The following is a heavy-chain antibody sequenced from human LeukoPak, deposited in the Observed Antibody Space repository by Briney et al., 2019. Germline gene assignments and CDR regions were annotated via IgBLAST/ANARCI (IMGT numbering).Heavy chain of an antibody. CDR2: INHSGST. J-gene: IGHJ4*02. D-gene: IGHD1-26*01. Sequence: SETLSLTCAVYGGSFSGYYWSWIRQPPGKGLEWIGEINHSGSTNYNPSLKSRVTISVDTSKNQLSLKLSSVTAADTAVYYCARGGNVGLSYWGQGTLVTVSS. CDR1: GGSFSGYY. CDR3: ARGGNVGLSY. V-gene: IGHV4-34*01.